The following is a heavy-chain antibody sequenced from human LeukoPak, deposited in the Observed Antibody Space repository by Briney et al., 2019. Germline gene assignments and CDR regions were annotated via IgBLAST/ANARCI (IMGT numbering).Heavy chain of an antibody. Sequence: SETLSLTCTVSGGSISSYYWSWIRQPAGKGLEWIGRIYTSGSTNYNPSLKNRVTMSVDTSKNQFSLKLSSVTAAGTAVYYCARGRYDILTGYSDLFDYWGQGTLVTVSS. CDR1: GGSISSYY. D-gene: IGHD3-9*01. V-gene: IGHV4-4*07. CDR2: IYTSGST. J-gene: IGHJ4*02. CDR3: ARGRYDILTGYSDLFDY.